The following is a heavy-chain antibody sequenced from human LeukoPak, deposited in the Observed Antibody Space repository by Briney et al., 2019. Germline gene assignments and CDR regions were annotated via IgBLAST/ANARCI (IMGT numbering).Heavy chain of an antibody. V-gene: IGHV4-39*07. J-gene: IGHJ6*03. CDR2: IYYSGST. CDR1: GGSISSSSYY. CDR3: ARVTFGSGWFRSRSYFYYYMDV. D-gene: IGHD6-19*01. Sequence: SETLSLTCTVSGGSISSSSYYWGWIRQPPGKGLEWIVTIYYSGSTYYNPSLKSRGTISVDTSKNQFSLKLSSVTAADTAVYYCARVTFGSGWFRSRSYFYYYMDVWGKGTTVTVSS.